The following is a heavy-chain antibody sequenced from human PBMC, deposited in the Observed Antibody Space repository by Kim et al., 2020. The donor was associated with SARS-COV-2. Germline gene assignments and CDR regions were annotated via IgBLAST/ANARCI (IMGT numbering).Heavy chain of an antibody. CDR3: ASLYCRGSECHSNAFDF. D-gene: IGHD2-15*01. Sequence: GGSLRLSCEASGFAFSDYYMAWIRQAPGKGLEWISYITTSPPAMYYADSMKGRLTISRDNPKNSLYLHLNNLGTEDTAIYYCASLYCRGSECHSNAFDFWGQGTEVTV. V-gene: IGHV3-11*01. CDR2: ITTSPPAM. J-gene: IGHJ3*01. CDR1: GFAFSDYY.